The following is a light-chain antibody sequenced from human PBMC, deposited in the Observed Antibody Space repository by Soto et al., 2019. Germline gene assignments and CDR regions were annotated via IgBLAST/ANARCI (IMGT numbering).Light chain of an antibody. V-gene: IGKV1-5*01. CDR3: QQYNSYS. J-gene: IGKJ4*01. Sequence: DIQMTQSPSTLSASVGDRVTITCRASQSISSWLAWYQQKPGKAPNLLIYDASTLESGVPSRFSGSGFGTEFTLTSSSMQPDDFATYYCQQYNSYSFGGGTKVDIK. CDR1: QSISSW. CDR2: DAS.